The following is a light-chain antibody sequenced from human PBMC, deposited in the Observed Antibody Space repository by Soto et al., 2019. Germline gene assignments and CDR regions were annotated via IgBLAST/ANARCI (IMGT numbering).Light chain of an antibody. CDR2: DVT. CDR1: SSDVGGYNY. CDR3: CSYAGRDTFVV. Sequence: QSALTQPRSVSGSPGQSVTISCSGTSSDVGGYNYVSWFQQHPGKAPKLMIYDVTTRSSGVPDRFSGSKSGNTASLTISGLQAEDDADYDCCSYAGRDTFVVFGGGTKVTVL. V-gene: IGLV2-11*01. J-gene: IGLJ2*01.